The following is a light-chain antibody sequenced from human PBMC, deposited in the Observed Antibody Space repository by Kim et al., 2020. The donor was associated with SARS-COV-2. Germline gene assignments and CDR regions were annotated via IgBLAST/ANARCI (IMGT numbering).Light chain of an antibody. V-gene: IGKV1-5*03. Sequence: EIQMTQSPSTLSASVGDRVTITCRASQSISRWLAWYRQKPGKAPKLLIYKASSLESGVPSRFSGSGSGTEFTLTISSLQPDDFATYYCQQYDSFVTFGQGTKVDIK. CDR3: QQYDSFVT. CDR1: QSISRW. J-gene: IGKJ1*01. CDR2: KAS.